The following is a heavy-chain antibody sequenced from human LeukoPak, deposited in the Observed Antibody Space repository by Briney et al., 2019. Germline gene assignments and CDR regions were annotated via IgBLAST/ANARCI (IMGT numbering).Heavy chain of an antibody. CDR1: GFTFSEYD. J-gene: IGHJ4*02. CDR3: GRAFPPLRTSSAGDL. Sequence: PGGSLRLSCSASGFTFSEYDMNWVRQAPGQGLEWCSYISGLSTHIYYGDSVKGRFSISRDNAKNSVYLKMNSLGVEDTAIYYCGRAFPPLRTSSAGDLWGQGILVTVSS. CDR2: ISGLSTHI. D-gene: IGHD3-16*01. V-gene: IGHV3-69-1*02.